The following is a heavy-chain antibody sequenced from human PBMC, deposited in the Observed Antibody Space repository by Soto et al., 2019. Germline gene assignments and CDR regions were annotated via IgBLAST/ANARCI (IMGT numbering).Heavy chain of an antibody. CDR2: IFSSGST. CDR3: AREGSYSASFDH. CDR1: GGSINTFY. J-gene: IGHJ4*02. V-gene: IGHV4-4*07. D-gene: IGHD1-26*01. Sequence: PSETLSLTCTVSGGSINTFYWSWVRQPAGKGLEWIGRIFSSGSTSFNPSLESRVAMSVDTSKNHFSLNLSSVTAADMAVYYCAREGSYSASFDHWGQGNLVTVSS.